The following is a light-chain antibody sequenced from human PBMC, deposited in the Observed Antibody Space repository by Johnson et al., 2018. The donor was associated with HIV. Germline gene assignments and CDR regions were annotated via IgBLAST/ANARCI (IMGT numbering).Light chain of an antibody. CDR2: ENN. CDR1: SSNIGNNY. CDR3: GTWDSSLSGGGYV. Sequence: QSVLTQPPSVSAASGQRVTISCSGSSSNIGNNYVSWYQQLPGTAPKLLIYENNKRPSGIPDRFSASKSGTSATLGITGLPTGDEADYYCGTWDSSLSGGGYVFGTGTKVPVL. V-gene: IGLV1-51*02. J-gene: IGLJ1*01.